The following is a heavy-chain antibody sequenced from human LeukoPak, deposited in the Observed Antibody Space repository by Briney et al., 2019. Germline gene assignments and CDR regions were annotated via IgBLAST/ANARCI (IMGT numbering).Heavy chain of an antibody. CDR3: ARLYCSGGSCYLLNWFDP. D-gene: IGHD2-15*01. J-gene: IGHJ5*02. V-gene: IGHV4-34*01. Sequence: SETLSLTCAVYGGSFSGYYWSWIRQPPGKGLEWIGEINHSGSTNYNPSLKSRVTISVDTSKNQFSLKLSSVTAADTAVYYCARLYCSGGSCYLLNWFDPWGQGTLVTVSS. CDR1: GGSFSGYY. CDR2: INHSGST.